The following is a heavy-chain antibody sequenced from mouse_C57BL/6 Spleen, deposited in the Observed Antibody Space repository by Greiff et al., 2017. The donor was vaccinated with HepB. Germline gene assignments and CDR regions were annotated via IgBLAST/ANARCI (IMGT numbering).Heavy chain of an antibody. Sequence: EVQLVESGGDLVKPGGSLKLSCAASGFTFSSYGMSWVRQTPDKRLEWVATISSGGSYTYYPDSVKGRFTISRDNAKNTLYLQMSSLKSEDTAMYYCARQGYYGSSYLFDYWGQGTTLTVSS. CDR3: ARQGYYGSSYLFDY. CDR1: GFTFSSYG. J-gene: IGHJ2*01. CDR2: ISSGGSYT. D-gene: IGHD1-1*01. V-gene: IGHV5-6*01.